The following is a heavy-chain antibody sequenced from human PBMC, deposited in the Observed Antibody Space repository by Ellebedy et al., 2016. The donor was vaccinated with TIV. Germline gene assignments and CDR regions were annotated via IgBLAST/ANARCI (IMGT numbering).Heavy chain of an antibody. Sequence: ASVKVSXXASGYTFTSYGISWVRQAPGQGLEWMGWISAYNGNTNYAQKFQGRVTMTRDTSISTAYMELSRLRSDDTAVYYCARGSTYYDFWSGYHDAFDIWGQGTMVTVSS. D-gene: IGHD3-3*01. V-gene: IGHV1-18*01. J-gene: IGHJ3*02. CDR2: ISAYNGNT. CDR3: ARGSTYYDFWSGYHDAFDI. CDR1: GYTFTSYG.